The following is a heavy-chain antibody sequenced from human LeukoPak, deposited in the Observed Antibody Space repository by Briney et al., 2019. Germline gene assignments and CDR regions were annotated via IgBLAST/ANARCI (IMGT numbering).Heavy chain of an antibody. CDR1: GRSISSYY. D-gene: IGHD5-18*01. Sequence: SETLSLTCTVSGRSISSYYWSWIRQPAGKGLEWIGRIYTSGSTNYNPSLKSRVTISVDKSKNQFSLKPSSVTAADTAVYYCARDPGYSYAFDYWGQGTLVTVSS. CDR2: IYTSGST. CDR3: ARDPGYSYAFDY. V-gene: IGHV4-4*07. J-gene: IGHJ4*02.